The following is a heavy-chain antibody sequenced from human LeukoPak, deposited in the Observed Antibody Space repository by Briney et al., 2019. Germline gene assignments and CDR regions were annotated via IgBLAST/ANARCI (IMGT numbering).Heavy chain of an antibody. Sequence: TLSLTCTVSGGSISSSSYYWGWIRQPPGKALEWLARIDWDDDKYYSTSLKTRLTISKDTSKNQVVLSMTNMDPVDTATYYCAWIKLGDSRSYSYWGQGTLVTVSS. CDR1: GGSISSSSYY. CDR3: AWIKLGDSRSYSY. D-gene: IGHD1-26*01. J-gene: IGHJ4*02. V-gene: IGHV2-70*11. CDR2: IDWDDDK.